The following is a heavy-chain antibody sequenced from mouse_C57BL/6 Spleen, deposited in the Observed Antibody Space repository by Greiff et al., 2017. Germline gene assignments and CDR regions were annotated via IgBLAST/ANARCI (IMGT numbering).Heavy chain of an antibody. D-gene: IGHD1-1*01. Sequence: DVQLVESGGGLVQPGGSLSLSCAASGFTFTDYYMSWVRQPPGKALEWLGFIRNKANGYTTEYSASVKGRFTISRDNSQSILYLQMNALRAEDSATYYCARCGSSSYYFDYWGQGTTLTVSS. CDR3: ARCGSSSYYFDY. CDR1: GFTFTDYY. J-gene: IGHJ2*01. V-gene: IGHV7-3*01. CDR2: IRNKANGYTT.